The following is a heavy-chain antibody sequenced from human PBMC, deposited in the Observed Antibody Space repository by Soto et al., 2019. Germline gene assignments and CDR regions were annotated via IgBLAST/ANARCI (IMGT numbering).Heavy chain of an antibody. Sequence: ASVKVSCKASGYTFTSYDIYWVRQATGQGLEWMGWMNPNTGNSGYAQKFQGRVTVTSDNSINTVHMELSSLRSEDTAVYYCARRSDTNGLNPFGSYKYYFDVWGQGTLVTVSS. D-gene: IGHD2-8*01. CDR2: MNPNTGNS. CDR1: GYTFTSYD. CDR3: ARRSDTNGLNPFGSYKYYFDV. V-gene: IGHV1-8*01. J-gene: IGHJ4*02.